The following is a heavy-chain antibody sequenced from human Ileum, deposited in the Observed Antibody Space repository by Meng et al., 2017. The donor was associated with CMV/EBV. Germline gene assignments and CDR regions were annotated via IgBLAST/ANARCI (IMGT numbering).Heavy chain of an antibody. V-gene: IGHV4-34*01. Sequence: SETLSLTCAVFGGSLSDYYWTWIRQSPGKGLEWIGGISHSGGTNYTPSLKSRVTISVDTSKNQFSLKLSSVTAADAAIYYCARVKTVTLNYYYFYTTDVWGQGTTVTVSS. CDR2: ISHSGGT. J-gene: IGHJ6*02. CDR3: ARVKTVTLNYYYFYTTDV. CDR1: GGSLSDYY. D-gene: IGHD4-11*01.